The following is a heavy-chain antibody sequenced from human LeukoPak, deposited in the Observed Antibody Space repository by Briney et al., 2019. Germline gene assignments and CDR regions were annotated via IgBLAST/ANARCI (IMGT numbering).Heavy chain of an antibody. V-gene: IGHV3-30-3*01. CDR1: GFTFSSYA. CDR2: ISYDGSNK. J-gene: IGHJ3*02. D-gene: IGHD1-26*01. Sequence: GGSLRLSCAASGFTFSSYAMHWVRQAPGKGLEWVAVISYDGSNKYYADSVKGRFTISRDNSKNTLYLQMNSLRAEDTAVYYCARDNGPEGATIIGDAFDIWGQGTMVTVSS. CDR3: ARDNGPEGATIIGDAFDI.